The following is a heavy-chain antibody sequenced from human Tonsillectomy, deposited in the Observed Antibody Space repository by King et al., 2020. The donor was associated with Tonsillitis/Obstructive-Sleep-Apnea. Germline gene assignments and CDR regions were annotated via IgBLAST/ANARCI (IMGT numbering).Heavy chain of an antibody. Sequence: QLVQSGAEVKKPGASVKVSCKASGYTFTSYGISWVRQAPGQGLEWVGWISAYNGHTNYAQKLQGRVTITTDTSTDTAYKELRSLRSDDTAVYYCARESMSHYYASKAYYTFESWCQGTLVTVSS. J-gene: IGHJ4*02. D-gene: IGHD3-22*01. V-gene: IGHV1-18*01. CDR2: ISAYNGHT. CDR3: ARESMSHYYASKAYYTFES. CDR1: GYTFTSYG.